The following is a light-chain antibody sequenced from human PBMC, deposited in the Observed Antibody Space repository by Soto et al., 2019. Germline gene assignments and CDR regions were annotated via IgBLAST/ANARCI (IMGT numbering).Light chain of an antibody. Sequence: EIVMTQSPDTLSVSPGERATLSCRASQRISSNLAWYLQKVGQAPRLLIYGASTRAPGISARFSGSGSGTEFTLTISSLHSEDFAIYYCQQYNNWSLTLGQGIKVAIK. CDR3: QQYNNWSLT. CDR2: GAS. J-gene: IGKJ1*01. CDR1: QRISSN. V-gene: IGKV3-15*01.